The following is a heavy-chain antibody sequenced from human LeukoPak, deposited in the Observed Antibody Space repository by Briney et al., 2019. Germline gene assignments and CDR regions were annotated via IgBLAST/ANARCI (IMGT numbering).Heavy chain of an antibody. J-gene: IGHJ6*03. V-gene: IGHV3-73*01. CDR1: GFTFSGSA. CDR2: IRSKANSYAT. D-gene: IGHD2-2*01. CDR3: TRGYCSSTSCRKRIDYYYYYMDV. Sequence: PGGSLRLSCAASGFTFSGSAMHWVRQASGKGLEWVGRIRSKANSYATAYAASVKGRFTVSRDDSKNTAYLQMNSLKTEDTAVYYCTRGYCSSTSCRKRIDYYYYYMDVWGKGTTVTVSS.